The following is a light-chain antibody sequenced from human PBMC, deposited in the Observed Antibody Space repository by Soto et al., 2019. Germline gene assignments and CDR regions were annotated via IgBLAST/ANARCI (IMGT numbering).Light chain of an antibody. J-gene: IGKJ1*01. CDR1: ESVSRN. V-gene: IGKV3-15*01. Sequence: EIMLTQSPATVALSPGERATLSCRASESVSRNYLAWYQQKPGQAPRLLIYGASTRATGIPARFSGSGSGTEFTLTISSLQSEDFAVYYCQQYNNWPPWTFGQGTKVDIK. CDR2: GAS. CDR3: QQYNNWPPWT.